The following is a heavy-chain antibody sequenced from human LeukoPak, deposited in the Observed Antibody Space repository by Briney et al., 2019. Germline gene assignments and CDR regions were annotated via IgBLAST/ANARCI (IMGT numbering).Heavy chain of an antibody. J-gene: IGHJ4*02. CDR1: GFNFSSYG. D-gene: IGHD3-22*01. CDR3: ARASLYDNSAYYLDY. Sequence: PGGSLRLSCAASGFNFSSYGMHWVRQAPGKGLEWVSGVNWNGGSTGYADSVKGRFTISRDNAKNSLYLQMNSLRAEDTALYYCARASLYDNSAYYLDYWGQGTLVTVSS. V-gene: IGHV3-20*04. CDR2: VNWNGGST.